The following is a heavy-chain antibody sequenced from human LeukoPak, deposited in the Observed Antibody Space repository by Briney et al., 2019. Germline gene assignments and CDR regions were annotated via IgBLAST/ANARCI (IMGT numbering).Heavy chain of an antibody. J-gene: IGHJ4*02. CDR2: IYYSGST. V-gene: IGHV4-59*01. CDR1: GGSISSYY. CDR3: ARGTAAAGTPLDY. D-gene: IGHD6-13*01. Sequence: SETLSLTCTVSGGSISSYYWSWIRQPPGKGLEWIGYIYYSGSTNYNPSLKSRVTISVDTSKNQFSLKLSSVTAADTAVYYCARGTAAAGTPLDYWGQGTLVTVSS.